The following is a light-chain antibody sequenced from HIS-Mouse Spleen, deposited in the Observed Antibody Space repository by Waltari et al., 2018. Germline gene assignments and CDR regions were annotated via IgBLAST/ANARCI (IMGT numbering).Light chain of an antibody. CDR3: YSTDSSGNHRV. Sequence: SYELPQPPSVSVSPGQTARIPCPGDALPKKYAYWYQQKAGQAPVLVIYEDSKRPSGSPERFSGSRSGTMATLTISGAQVEDEADYYCYSTDSSGNHRVFGGGTKLTVL. CDR2: EDS. V-gene: IGLV3-10*01. CDR1: ALPKKY. J-gene: IGLJ2*01.